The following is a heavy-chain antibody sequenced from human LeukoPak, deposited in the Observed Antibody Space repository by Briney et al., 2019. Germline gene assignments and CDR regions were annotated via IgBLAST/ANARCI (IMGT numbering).Heavy chain of an antibody. J-gene: IGHJ6*03. D-gene: IGHD3-22*01. CDR1: GGSINSYY. CDR2: IYYSGST. V-gene: IGHV4-59*01. CDR3: ARGSDYDSSGYYSQYYYYYYMDV. Sequence: PSETLSLTCTVSGGSINSYYWSWIRQPPGKGLEWIGYIYYSGSTNYNPSLKSRVTISVDTSKNQFSLKLSSVTAADTAVYYCARGSDYDSSGYYSQYYYYYYMDVWGKGTTVTVSS.